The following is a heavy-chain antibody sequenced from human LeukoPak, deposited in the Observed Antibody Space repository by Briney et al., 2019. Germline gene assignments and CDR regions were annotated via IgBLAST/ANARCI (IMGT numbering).Heavy chain of an antibody. CDR2: ISANNGNT. Sequence: GASVKVSCKASGYTFTAYGISWVRQAPGQGLEWMGWISANNGNTNYAQKVQGRVTMTRDTSTSTAYVELRSLRYDDTAVYCCSRDDGPFGGVRFDHWGQGTLVTVSS. D-gene: IGHD3-16*01. J-gene: IGHJ4*02. CDR1: GYTFTAYG. V-gene: IGHV1-18*01. CDR3: SRDDGPFGGVRFDH.